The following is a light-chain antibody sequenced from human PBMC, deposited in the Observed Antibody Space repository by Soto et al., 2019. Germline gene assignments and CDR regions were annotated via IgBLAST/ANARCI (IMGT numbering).Light chain of an antibody. J-gene: IGKJ1*01. CDR3: QQFRNWPWT. CDR1: QSISIN. CDR2: GAS. Sequence: EIILTQYTVTLSVSPGERATLSCRASQSISINLAWYQHKPGQAPRLLIHGASTRATGVPARISGSGSGTEFTLTISSLQSEDFAVYYCQQFRNWPWTFGQGSMVDVK. V-gene: IGKV3D-15*01.